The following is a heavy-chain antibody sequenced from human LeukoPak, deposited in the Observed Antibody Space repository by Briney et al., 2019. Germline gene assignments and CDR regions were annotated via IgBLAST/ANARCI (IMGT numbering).Heavy chain of an antibody. CDR1: GFTFSSYA. Sequence: GGSLRLSCAASGFTFSSYAMHWVRQAPGKGLEWVGHSESKVDGGTPDYAAPVKGRFIISRDDSRSTLYLQMNSLKTEDTAAYYCTTHRDYSSGFNFDYWGQGALVTVSS. CDR2: SESKVDGGTP. J-gene: IGHJ4*02. D-gene: IGHD6-19*01. V-gene: IGHV3-15*04. CDR3: TTHRDYSSGFNFDY.